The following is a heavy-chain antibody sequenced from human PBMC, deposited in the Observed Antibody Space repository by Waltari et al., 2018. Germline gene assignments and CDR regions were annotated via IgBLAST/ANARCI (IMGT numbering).Heavy chain of an antibody. D-gene: IGHD3-16*01. CDR1: GFTFGSFW. CDR2: IKQDGSEK. Sequence: EVQLVESGGGLVQPGGSLRLSCAASGFTFGSFWMSWVRQAPGKGLEWVASIKQDGSEKYYVDSVKGRFTISRDNVDYSLFLQMSTLRAEDTAVYYCARLLGGVTTFDSW. CDR3: ARLLGGVTTFDS. J-gene: IGHJ4*01. V-gene: IGHV3-7*01.